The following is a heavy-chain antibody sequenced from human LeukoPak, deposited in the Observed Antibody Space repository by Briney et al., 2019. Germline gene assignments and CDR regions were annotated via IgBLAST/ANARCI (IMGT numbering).Heavy chain of an antibody. Sequence: GGSLRLSCAASGFTFSSYGMHWVRQAPGKGLEGVAVIWYDGSNKYYADSVKGRFTISRDNSKNTLYLQMNSLRAEDTAVYYCAKDLDSGSFDYWGQGTLVTVSS. CDR2: IWYDGSNK. CDR3: AKDLDSGSFDY. J-gene: IGHJ4*02. CDR1: GFTFSSYG. D-gene: IGHD1-26*01. V-gene: IGHV3-33*06.